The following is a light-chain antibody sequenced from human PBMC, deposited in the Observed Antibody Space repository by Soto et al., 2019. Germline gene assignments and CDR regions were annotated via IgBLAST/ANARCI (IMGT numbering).Light chain of an antibody. V-gene: IGKV1-5*03. CDR2: KAS. CDR1: QSISSW. Sequence: DIQMTQSPSTLSASVGDRVTITCRASQSISSWLAWYQQKPGKAPKLLIYKASSLESGVPSRFSGSGSGTELTLTISSLQPDDFATYYCQQYNSLTWTFGQGTKVEIK. J-gene: IGKJ1*01. CDR3: QQYNSLTWT.